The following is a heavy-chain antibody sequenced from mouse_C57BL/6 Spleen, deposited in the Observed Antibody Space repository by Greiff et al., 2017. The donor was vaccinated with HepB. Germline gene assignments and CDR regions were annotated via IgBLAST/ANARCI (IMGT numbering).Heavy chain of an antibody. CDR2: IDPSDSYT. V-gene: IGHV1-50*01. CDR1: GYTFTSYW. CDR3: AMRYDYDEVNAMDY. J-gene: IGHJ4*01. Sequence: VQLQQPGAELVKPGASVKLSCKDSGYTFTSYWMQGVKQRPGQGLEWIGEIDPSDSYTNYNQKFKGKATLTVDTSSSTAYMQLSSLTSEDSAVYYCAMRYDYDEVNAMDYWGQGTSVTVSS. D-gene: IGHD2-4*01.